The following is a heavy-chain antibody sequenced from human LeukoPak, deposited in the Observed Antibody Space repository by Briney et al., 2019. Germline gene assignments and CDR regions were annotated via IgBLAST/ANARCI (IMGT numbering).Heavy chain of an antibody. CDR3: ARGGRWLQFNY. J-gene: IGHJ4*02. D-gene: IGHD5-24*01. Sequence: SETLSLTCAVYGGSFSGYYWSWIRQSPGKGLEWIGEINHSGDTNHNPSLKSRVTISVDTSKNQFSLKLSSVTAADTAMYYCARGGRWLQFNYWGQGTLVTVSS. CDR1: GGSFSGYY. CDR2: INHSGDT. V-gene: IGHV4-34*01.